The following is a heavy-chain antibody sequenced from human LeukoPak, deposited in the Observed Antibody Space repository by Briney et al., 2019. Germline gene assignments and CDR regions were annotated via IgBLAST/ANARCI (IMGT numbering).Heavy chain of an antibody. CDR1: GFTFSSYW. J-gene: IGHJ6*02. D-gene: IGHD6-19*01. CDR2: ITWNSGSI. V-gene: IGHV3-9*01. Sequence: QPGGSLRLSCAASGFTFSSYWMHWVRQVPGKGLEWVSGITWNSGSIDYADSVKGRFTISRDNAKNALYLQMNSLRAEDTALHFCAKGIAVTGTYYGMDVWGQGTKVTVSS. CDR3: AKGIAVTGTYYGMDV.